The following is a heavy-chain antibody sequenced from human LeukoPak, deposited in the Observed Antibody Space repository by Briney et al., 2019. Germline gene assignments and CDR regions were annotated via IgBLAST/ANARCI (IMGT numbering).Heavy chain of an antibody. CDR2: ISGSGGST. CDR1: GFTFSSYA. J-gene: IGHJ5*02. V-gene: IGHV3-23*01. CDR3: AMPGDWVSRYNWFDP. Sequence: GGSLRLSCAASGFTFSSYAMSWVRQAPGKGLEWVSAISGSGGSTYYADSVKGRFTISRDNSKNTLYLQMNSLRAEDTAVYYCAMPGDWVSRYNWFDPWGQGTLVTVSS. D-gene: IGHD3/OR15-3a*01.